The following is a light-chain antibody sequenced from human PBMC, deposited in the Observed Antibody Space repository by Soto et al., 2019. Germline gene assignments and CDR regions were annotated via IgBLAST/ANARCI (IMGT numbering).Light chain of an antibody. CDR2: NNS. CDR1: SSNIGSNT. V-gene: IGLV1-44*01. CDR3: AAWDDSLRGLE. Sequence: QSVLTQPPSASVTPGQMVTISCSGSSSNIGSNTVNWYQQLPGMAPKLLIYNNSQRPSGVLDRFSGSKSGTSASLTISGLQSEDEADYYCAAWDDSLRGLEFGGGTKLTVL. J-gene: IGLJ2*01.